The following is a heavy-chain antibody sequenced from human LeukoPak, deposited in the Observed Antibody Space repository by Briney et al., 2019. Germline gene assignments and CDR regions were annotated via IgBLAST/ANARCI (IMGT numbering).Heavy chain of an antibody. D-gene: IGHD3-10*01. CDR1: GYTFTSYY. CDR2: INHNSSDT. V-gene: IGHV1-2*02. Sequence: GASVKVSCKASGYTFTSYYMNWVRQAPGQGLEWMGSINHNSSDTNYAQKFQGRVTMTRDTSISTAYMEMSRLRSDDTAVYYCARDWINGSGSSHEYWGQGTLVTVSS. CDR3: ARDWINGSGSSHEY. J-gene: IGHJ4*02.